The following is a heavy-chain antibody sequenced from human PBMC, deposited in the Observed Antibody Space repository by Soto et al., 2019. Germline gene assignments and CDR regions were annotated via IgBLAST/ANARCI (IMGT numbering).Heavy chain of an antibody. CDR2: IYYSGST. Sequence: PSETLSLTCTVSGGSISSSSYYWGWIRQPPGKGLEWIGSIYYSGSTYYNPSLKNRVAISVDTSKNQFSLKLSSVTAADTAEYNCAIDPYYDFWSGSTGDAFDIWGQGTMVTVSS. CDR1: GGSISSSSYY. CDR3: AIDPYYDFWSGSTGDAFDI. D-gene: IGHD3-3*01. J-gene: IGHJ3*02. V-gene: IGHV4-39*01.